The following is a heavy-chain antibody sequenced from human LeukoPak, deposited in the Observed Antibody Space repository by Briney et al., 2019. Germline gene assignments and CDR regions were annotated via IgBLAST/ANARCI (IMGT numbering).Heavy chain of an antibody. D-gene: IGHD3-22*01. CDR2: ISGSGGST. CDR3: ARSGSSGYYVY. V-gene: IGHV3-23*01. Sequence: GGSLRLSCAASGFTFSSYAMSWVRQAPGKGLEWVSAISGSGGSTYYADSVKGRFTISRDNSKNTLYLQMNSLRAEDTAVYYCARSGSSGYYVYWGQGTLVTVSS. J-gene: IGHJ4*02. CDR1: GFTFSSYA.